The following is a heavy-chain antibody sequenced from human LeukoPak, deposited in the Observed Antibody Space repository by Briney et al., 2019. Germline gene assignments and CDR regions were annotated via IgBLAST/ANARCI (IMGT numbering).Heavy chain of an antibody. D-gene: IGHD3-10*01. CDR3: ARLLPRDYGSGSYYFDY. Sequence: PGGSLRLSCVASGFTFSSYWMSWIRQPPGKGLEWIAEIFHSGNINYNPSLKSRVTISVDTSKNQFHLNLTYVTAADTALYYCARLLPRDYGSGSYYFDYWGQGTLVTVSS. J-gene: IGHJ4*02. CDR1: GFTFSSYW. CDR2: IFHSGNI. V-gene: IGHV4-34*12.